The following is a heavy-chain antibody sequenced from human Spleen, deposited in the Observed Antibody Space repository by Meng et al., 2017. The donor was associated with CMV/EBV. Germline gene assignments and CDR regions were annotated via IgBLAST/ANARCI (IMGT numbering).Heavy chain of an antibody. D-gene: IGHD3-22*01. V-gene: IGHV4-39*01. CDR2: IYYSGSP. J-gene: IGHJ4*02. CDR3: ARQNYYDSSGSSDY. Sequence: SETLSLTCTVSGGSISSSSYYWGWIRQPPGKGLEWIGSIYYSGSPYYNPSLKSRVTISVDTSKNQFSLKLNSVTAADTAVYYCARQNYYDSSGSSDYWGQGTLVTVSS. CDR1: GGSISSSSYY.